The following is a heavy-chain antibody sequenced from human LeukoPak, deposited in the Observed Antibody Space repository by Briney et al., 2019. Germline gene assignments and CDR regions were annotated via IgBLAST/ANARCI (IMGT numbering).Heavy chain of an antibody. CDR1: GFTFSNAW. CDR2: IKSKADGGTT. Sequence: GGPLRLSCAASGFTFSNAWMSWVRQAPGKGLEWVGRIKSKADGGTTDYAAPVKGRFTISRDDSKNTLYLQMNSLKTEDTAVYYCTTCSSTSCRYYYYYMDVWGKGTTVTVSS. V-gene: IGHV3-15*01. J-gene: IGHJ6*03. CDR3: TTCSSTSCRYYYYYMDV. D-gene: IGHD2-2*01.